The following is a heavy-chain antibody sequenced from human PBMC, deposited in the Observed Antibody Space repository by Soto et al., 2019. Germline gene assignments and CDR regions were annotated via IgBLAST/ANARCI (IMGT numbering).Heavy chain of an antibody. CDR2: MNPNSGNT. CDR3: ARGVAARPPTTRYYMHV. J-gene: IGHJ6*03. Sequence: ASVKVSCKASGYTFTSYDINWVRQATGQGLEWMGWMNPNSGNTGYAQKFQGRVTMTRNTSISTAYMELSSLRSEDTAVYYCARGVAARPPTTRYYMHVWGKGTTVTVSS. D-gene: IGHD6-6*01. CDR1: GYTFTSYD. V-gene: IGHV1-8*01.